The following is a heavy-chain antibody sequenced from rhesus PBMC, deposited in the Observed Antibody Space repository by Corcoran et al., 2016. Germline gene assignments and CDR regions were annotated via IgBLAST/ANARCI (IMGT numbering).Heavy chain of an antibody. J-gene: IGHJ2*01. CDR3: ARVGYSSWSGYFDL. V-gene: IGHV4-173*01. CDR2: LSGSGWST. D-gene: IGHD6-13*01. CDR1: GGSISSNY. Sequence: QVQLQESGPGLVKPSETLSLTCAVSGGSISSNYWSWIRQPQGKGLEWIGRLSGSGWSTDYNPSLKSRVTISTDPSKNPFSLKLSSVTAADTAVYYCARVGYSSWSGYFDLWGPGPPITISS.